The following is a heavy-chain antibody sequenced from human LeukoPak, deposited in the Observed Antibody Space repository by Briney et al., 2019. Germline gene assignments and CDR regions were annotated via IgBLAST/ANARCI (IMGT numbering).Heavy chain of an antibody. Sequence: ASVKVSCKASGYTLTGCYVHWVRQAPGQGLEWMGRINPNSGGTNYAQKFQGRVTMTRDTSISTAYMELSRLRSDDTAVYYCAYGSGSPYYFDYWGQGTLVTVSS. CDR2: INPNSGGT. D-gene: IGHD3-10*01. CDR3: AYGSGSPYYFDY. CDR1: GYTLTGCY. V-gene: IGHV1-2*06. J-gene: IGHJ4*02.